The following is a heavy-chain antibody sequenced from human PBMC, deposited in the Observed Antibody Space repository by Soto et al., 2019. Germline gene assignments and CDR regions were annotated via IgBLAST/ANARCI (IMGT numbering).Heavy chain of an antibody. D-gene: IGHD3-22*01. CDR1: GGTFSSYA. V-gene: IGHV1-69*13. CDR2: IIPIFGTA. Sequence: SVKVSCKASGGTFSSYAISWVRQAPGQGLEWMGGIIPIFGTANYAQKFQGRVTITADESTSTAYMELSSLRSEDTAVYYCARGAYYDSSGYSDFDYWGQGTLVTVSS. CDR3: ARGAYYDSSGYSDFDY. J-gene: IGHJ4*02.